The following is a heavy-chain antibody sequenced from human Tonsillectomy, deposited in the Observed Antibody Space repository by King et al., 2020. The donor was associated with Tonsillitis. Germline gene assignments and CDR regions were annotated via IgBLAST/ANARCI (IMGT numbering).Heavy chain of an antibody. Sequence: VQLQQWGAGLLKPSETLSLTCAVYGESFSGHYWSWFRQTPGKGLEWIGEINHSGSTNYNPSLKSRVTILVDTSKNQFSLKLSSVTAADTAIYYCARLKSITIFGVLTHYYYYMDVWGKGTTVTVS. CDR3: ARLKSITIFGVLTHYYYYMDV. V-gene: IGHV4-34*01. J-gene: IGHJ6*03. CDR2: INHSGST. D-gene: IGHD3-3*01. CDR1: GESFSGHY.